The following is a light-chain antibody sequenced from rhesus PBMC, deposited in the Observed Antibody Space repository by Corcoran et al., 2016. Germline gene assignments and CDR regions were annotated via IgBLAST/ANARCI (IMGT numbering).Light chain of an antibody. J-gene: IGKJ2*01. CDR3: QLYYDIPCS. CDR2: AAS. CDR1: QNIYSN. Sequence: DIQMTQSPSALSASVADRATISSRASQNIYSNLAWYQQKPGKTPKFLIYAASSLQPGIPSRFIVSGSGKDFTLTLSSLQPEDSATYYCQLYYDIPCSFGQGTKVEIQ. V-gene: IGKV1S8*01.